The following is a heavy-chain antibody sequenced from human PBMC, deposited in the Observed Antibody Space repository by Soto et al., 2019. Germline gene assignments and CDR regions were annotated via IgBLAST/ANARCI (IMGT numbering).Heavy chain of an antibody. CDR1: GYTFTSYA. V-gene: IGHV1-3*01. CDR2: INAGNGNT. CDR3: ARGASPLIDY. D-gene: IGHD1-26*01. Sequence: QVQLVQSGAEVKKPGASVKVSCKASGYTFTSYAMHWVRQAPGQRLEWMGWINAGNGNTKHSQKFQGRVTITRDTSAGTAYMEVSSLRSEDTAVYYCARGASPLIDYWGQGTLVTVSS. J-gene: IGHJ4*02.